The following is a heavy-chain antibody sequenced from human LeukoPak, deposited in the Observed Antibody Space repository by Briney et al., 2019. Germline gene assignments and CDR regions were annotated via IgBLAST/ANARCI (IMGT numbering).Heavy chain of an antibody. CDR2: IYYTGT. CDR3: ARLFIASPGTRYYYYNMDV. V-gene: IGHV4-59*02. J-gene: IGHJ6*03. D-gene: IGHD6-13*01. Sequence: PSETLSLTCTVSGGSVTDYYWSWIRQSPGKGLEWIGYIYYTGTSYNPSLKSRVTISVDTSTNQFSLKLSSVTAADTAVYYCARLFIASPGTRYYYYNMDVWGKGTTVTIFS. CDR1: GGSVTDYY.